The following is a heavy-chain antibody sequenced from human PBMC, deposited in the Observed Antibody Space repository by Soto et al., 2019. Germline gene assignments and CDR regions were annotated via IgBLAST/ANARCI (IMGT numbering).Heavy chain of an antibody. CDR3: ARDRDPSNGYYPYWFDP. J-gene: IGHJ5*02. Sequence: QVQLVQSGAEVKKPGSSVKVSCKASGGTFSSYAISWVRQAPGQGLGWMGEFIPILGTANYAQKFQARVTITADESKTTAYMELSSLRSEDTSVYYCARDRDPSNGYYPYWFDPWGHGTLVTVAS. CDR2: FIPILGTA. D-gene: IGHD3-22*01. V-gene: IGHV1-69*12. CDR1: GGTFSSYA.